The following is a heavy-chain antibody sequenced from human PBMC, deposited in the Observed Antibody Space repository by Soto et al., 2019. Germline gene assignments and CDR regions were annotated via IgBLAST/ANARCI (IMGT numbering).Heavy chain of an antibody. CDR2: ISSSGSTI. J-gene: IGHJ5*02. CDR3: ARDGCTNGVCRTGHWFDP. V-gene: IGHV3-11*01. Sequence: GGSLRLSCTASGFSVSSNDMSWVRQAPGKGLEWVSYISSSGSTIYYADSVKGRFTISRDNAKNSPYLQMNSLRAEDTAVYYCARDGCTNGVCRTGHWFDPWGQGTLVTVSS. D-gene: IGHD2-8*01. CDR1: GFSVSSND.